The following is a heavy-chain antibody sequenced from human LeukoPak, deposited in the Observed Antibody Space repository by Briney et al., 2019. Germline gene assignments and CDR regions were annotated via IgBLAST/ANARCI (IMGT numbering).Heavy chain of an antibody. J-gene: IGHJ3*02. CDR1: GGSISSGDYY. D-gene: IGHD3-3*01. CDR3: ARWLDYDFWSGYAPNLGAFDI. V-gene: IGHV4-30-4*08. CDR2: VDYSGST. Sequence: SETLSLSCAVSGGSISSGDYYWSWIRQPQGQGLESLGYVDYSGSTYYSPSLKSRVTISVDTSKNQFCLKLSSVTAADTAVYYCARWLDYDFWSGYAPNLGAFDIWGQGTMVTVSS.